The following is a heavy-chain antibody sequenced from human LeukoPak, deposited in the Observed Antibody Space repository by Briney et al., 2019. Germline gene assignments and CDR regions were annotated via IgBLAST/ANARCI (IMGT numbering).Heavy chain of an antibody. CDR2: IFPSGGEI. Sequence: GGSLRLSCAASGFTFSTFAMIWVRQPPGKGLEWVSSIFPSGGEIHYADSVRGRFTISRDNSKSTLSLQMNSLRAEDTAIYYCAKEDEWSNYDYWGQGTLVTVSS. J-gene: IGHJ4*02. CDR1: GFTFSTFA. D-gene: IGHD3-3*01. CDR3: AKEDEWSNYDY. V-gene: IGHV3-23*01.